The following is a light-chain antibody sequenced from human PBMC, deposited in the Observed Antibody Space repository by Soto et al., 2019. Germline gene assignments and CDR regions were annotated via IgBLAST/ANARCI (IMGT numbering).Light chain of an antibody. V-gene: IGKV1-5*01. J-gene: IGKJ1*01. CDR2: DAS. CDR3: QQYNSYSLT. CDR1: QSISSW. Sequence: DLQMTQSPSTLSASVGDRVTITCRASQSISSWLAWYQQKPGKAPKLLIYDASSLESGVPSRFSGSGSGTEFTLTISSLQPVDFATYYCQQYNSYSLTFGQGTKVEIK.